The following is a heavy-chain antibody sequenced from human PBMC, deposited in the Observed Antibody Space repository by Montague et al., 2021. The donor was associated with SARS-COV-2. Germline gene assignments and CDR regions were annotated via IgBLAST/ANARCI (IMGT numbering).Heavy chain of an antibody. J-gene: IGHJ5*02. CDR3: ARLGVVPSPRTFDP. D-gene: IGHD3-10*01. Sequence: SETLSLTCEVSGASISSNNWWIWVRQSPGKGLEWIGETYHSGSTNYNPSLRSRVTISVGKSKNQFSLKANSVSAADTAVYYCARLGVVPSPRTFDPWGQGTLVTVSS. CDR2: TYHSGST. CDR1: GASISSNNW. V-gene: IGHV4-4*02.